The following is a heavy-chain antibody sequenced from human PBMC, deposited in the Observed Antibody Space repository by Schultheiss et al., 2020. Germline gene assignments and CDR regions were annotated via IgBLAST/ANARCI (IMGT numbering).Heavy chain of an antibody. CDR3: ARDQNCGSIGCYIGAFDI. CDR2: IYYSGST. J-gene: IGHJ3*02. V-gene: IGHV4-39*07. CDR1: GGSISSSSYY. D-gene: IGHD2-2*02. Sequence: SQTLSLTCAVYGGSISSSSYYWGWIRQPPGQGLEWIGSIYYSGSTYYNPSLKSRVTISADTSKNQFSLKLSSVTAVDTAMYYCARDQNCGSIGCYIGAFDIWGQGTMVTVSS.